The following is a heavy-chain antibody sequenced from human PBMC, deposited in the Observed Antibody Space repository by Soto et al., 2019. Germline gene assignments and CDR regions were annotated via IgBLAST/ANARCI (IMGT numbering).Heavy chain of an antibody. CDR3: ARGTTVTPGLDH. J-gene: IGHJ4*02. D-gene: IGHD4-4*01. CDR1: GFTFGDYW. Sequence: GGSLRLSCTASGFTFGDYWMTWVRQAPGRGLEWVATIKEDGREKYHADSVKGRFTISRDNGEDSVFLQLNSLRAEDTAVYYCARGTTVTPGLDHWGQGSQVTVSS. V-gene: IGHV3-7*03. CDR2: IKEDGREK.